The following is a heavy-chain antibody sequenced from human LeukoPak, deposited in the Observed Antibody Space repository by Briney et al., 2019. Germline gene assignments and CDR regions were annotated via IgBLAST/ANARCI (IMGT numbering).Heavy chain of an antibody. J-gene: IGHJ4*02. D-gene: IGHD6-19*01. CDR3: ARVAVAGRVFDY. V-gene: IGHV4-39*07. CDR1: GGSISNTPYH. Sequence: PSETLSLTCSVSGGSISNTPYHWGWIRQPPGKGLEWIGSIYYTGTTYYSPSLKSRLILSIDTSNNQFSLQLSSMTAAETAVYYCARVAVAGRVFDYWGQGTLVTVSS. CDR2: IYYTGTT.